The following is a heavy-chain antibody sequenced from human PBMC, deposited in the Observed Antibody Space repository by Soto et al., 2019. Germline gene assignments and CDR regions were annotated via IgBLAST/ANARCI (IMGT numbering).Heavy chain of an antibody. CDR1: GFTFSSYA. CDR3: ARFGYCSGGSCYHYYYYGMDV. V-gene: IGHV3-48*03. D-gene: IGHD2-15*01. Sequence: EVQLVESGGGLVQPGGSLRLSCAASGFTFSSYAMNWVRQAPGKGLEWVSYISSSGSTIYYADSVKGRCTISRDNAKNSLYLQMNSLRAEDTAVYYCARFGYCSGGSCYHYYYYGMDVWGQGTTVTVSS. J-gene: IGHJ6*02. CDR2: ISSSGSTI.